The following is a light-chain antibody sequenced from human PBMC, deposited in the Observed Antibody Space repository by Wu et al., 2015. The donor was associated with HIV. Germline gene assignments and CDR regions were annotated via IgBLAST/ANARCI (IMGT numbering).Light chain of an antibody. CDR3: HQYGSALLT. Sequence: DIVLTQSPATLSLSPGERATLSCRASQGVSSSFLAWYQQKPGQAPSLLIYGASTRATGIPDRFSGSGPGTDFTLTISRLEPEDFAVYYCHQYGSALLTFGGGTKVEIK. CDR1: QGVSSSF. V-gene: IGKV3-20*01. J-gene: IGKJ4*01. CDR2: GAS.